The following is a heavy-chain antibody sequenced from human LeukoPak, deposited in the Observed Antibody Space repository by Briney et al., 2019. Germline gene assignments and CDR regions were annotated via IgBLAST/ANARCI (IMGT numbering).Heavy chain of an antibody. CDR3: AKDWDSSSWAYYFDY. V-gene: IGHV3-23*01. CDR2: ISAGGGGS. CDR1: GFTFSSYG. D-gene: IGHD6-13*01. J-gene: IGHJ4*02. Sequence: GGSLRLSCAASGFTFSSYGMHWVRQTPGKGLEWVSSISAGGGGSYYADSVKGRFTISRDNSKNTLYLQMNSLRAEDTAVYYCAKDWDSSSWAYYFDYWGQGALVTVSS.